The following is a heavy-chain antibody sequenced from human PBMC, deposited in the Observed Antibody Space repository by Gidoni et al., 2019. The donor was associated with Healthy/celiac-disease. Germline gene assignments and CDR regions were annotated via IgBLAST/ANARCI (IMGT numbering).Heavy chain of an antibody. Sequence: QVQLVESGGGVVQPGRSLRLSCAASGFTFSSYARPWVRQAPGKGLEWVAVISYDGSNKYYADSVKGRFTISRDNSKNTLYLQMNSLRAEDTAVYYCARDQGSSWYSYYYGMDVWGQGTTVTVSS. D-gene: IGHD6-13*01. CDR3: ARDQGSSWYSYYYGMDV. CDR1: GFTFSSYA. CDR2: ISYDGSNK. V-gene: IGHV3-30-3*01. J-gene: IGHJ6*02.